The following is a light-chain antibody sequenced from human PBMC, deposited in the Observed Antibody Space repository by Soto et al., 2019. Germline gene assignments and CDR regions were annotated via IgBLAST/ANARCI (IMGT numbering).Light chain of an antibody. CDR2: GAY. CDR3: QQYNDWPPAT. J-gene: IGKJ1*01. Sequence: VKTQSPATLSVSPGERATLSCRASQSVSSNLAWYQQKPGQAPRLLIYGAYTRATGIPARFSGSGSGTEFTLTISSLQSEDFAVYYCQQYNDWPPATFGQGTKVDIK. CDR1: QSVSSN. V-gene: IGKV3-15*01.